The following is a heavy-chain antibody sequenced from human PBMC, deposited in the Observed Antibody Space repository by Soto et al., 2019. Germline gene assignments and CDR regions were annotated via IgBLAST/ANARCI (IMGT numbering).Heavy chain of an antibody. V-gene: IGHV3-48*02. Sequence: GGSLRLSCAASGFTFSSYSMNWVRQAPGKGLEWVSYISSSSSTIYYADSVKGRFTISRDNAKNSLYLQMNSLRDEDTAVYYCARGGDYDILTGYSENFDYWGQGTLVTVSS. CDR3: ARGGDYDILTGYSENFDY. CDR1: GFTFSSYS. CDR2: ISSSSSTI. J-gene: IGHJ4*02. D-gene: IGHD3-9*01.